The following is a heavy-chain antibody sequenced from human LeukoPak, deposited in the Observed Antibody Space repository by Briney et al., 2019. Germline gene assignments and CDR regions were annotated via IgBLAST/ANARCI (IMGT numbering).Heavy chain of an antibody. CDR1: GGSISSYY. CDR2: IYTSGST. Sequence: NPSETLSLTCTVSGGSISSYYWSWIRQPAGKGLKWIGRIYTSGSTNYNPSLKSRVTMSVDTSKNQFSLKLSSVTAADTAVYYCARDSGSSSWYSGLDYYYYMDVWGKGTTVTVSS. D-gene: IGHD6-13*01. V-gene: IGHV4-4*07. CDR3: ARDSGSSSWYSGLDYYYYMDV. J-gene: IGHJ6*03.